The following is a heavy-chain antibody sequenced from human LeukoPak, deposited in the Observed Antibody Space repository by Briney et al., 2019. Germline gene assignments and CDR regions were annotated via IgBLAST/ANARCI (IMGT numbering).Heavy chain of an antibody. D-gene: IGHD2-15*01. CDR1: GFTFSSYG. CDR3: ARAPGVVYDAFDL. CDR2: IRYDGSNK. V-gene: IGHV3-30*02. Sequence: SGGSLRLSCAASGFTFSSYGMHWVRQAPGKGLEWEAFIRYDGSNKYYADSVKGRFTISRDNSKNTLYLQMNSLRAEDTAVYYCARAPGVVYDAFDLWGQGTMVTVSS. J-gene: IGHJ3*01.